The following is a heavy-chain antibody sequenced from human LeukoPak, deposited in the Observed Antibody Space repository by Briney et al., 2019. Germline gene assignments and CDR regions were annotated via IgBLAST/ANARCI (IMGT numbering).Heavy chain of an antibody. V-gene: IGHV1-18*01. Sequence: ALVKVSCKASGYTFTSYGISWVRQAPGQGLEWMGWISAYNGNTNYAQKLQGRVTMTTDTSTSTAYMELRSLRSDDTAVYYCAREQVYYDFWSGSTPGWFDPWGQGTLVTVSS. CDR3: AREQVYYDFWSGSTPGWFDP. CDR1: GYTFTSYG. D-gene: IGHD3-3*01. CDR2: ISAYNGNT. J-gene: IGHJ5*02.